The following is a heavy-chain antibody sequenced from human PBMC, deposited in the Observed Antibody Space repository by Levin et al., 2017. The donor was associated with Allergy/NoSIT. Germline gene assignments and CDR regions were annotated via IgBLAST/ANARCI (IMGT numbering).Heavy chain of an antibody. CDR2: IYHSGST. Sequence: SQTLSLTCAVSGGSISSGGYSWSWIRQPPGKGLEWIGYIYHSGSTYYNPSLKSRVTISVDRSKNQFSLKLSSVTAADTAVYYCARGGIFHCSGGSCYSGHACDIWGQGTMVTVSS. CDR1: GGSISSGGYS. D-gene: IGHD2-15*01. V-gene: IGHV4-30-2*01. J-gene: IGHJ3*02. CDR3: ARGGIFHCSGGSCYSGHACDI.